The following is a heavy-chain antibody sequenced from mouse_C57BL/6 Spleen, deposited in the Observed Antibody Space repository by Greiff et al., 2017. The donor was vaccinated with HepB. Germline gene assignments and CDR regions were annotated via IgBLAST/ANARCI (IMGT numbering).Heavy chain of an antibody. Sequence: QVQLQQPGAELVKPGASVKMSCKASGYTFTSYWITWVKQRPGQGLEWIGDIYPGSGSTNYNEKFKSKATLTVDTSSSTAYMQLSSLTSEDSAVYYCARRRDYYGSSPFDYWGQGTTLTVSS. CDR1: GYTFTSYW. D-gene: IGHD1-1*01. V-gene: IGHV1-55*01. J-gene: IGHJ2*01. CDR3: ARRRDYYGSSPFDY. CDR2: IYPGSGST.